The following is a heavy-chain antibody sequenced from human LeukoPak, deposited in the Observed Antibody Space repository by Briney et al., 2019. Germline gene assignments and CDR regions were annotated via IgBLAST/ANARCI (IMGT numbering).Heavy chain of an antibody. CDR1: GDSISSYY. J-gene: IGHJ5*02. CDR2: LYHGGST. CDR3: ARGRYYYDSSGYPYNWFDP. D-gene: IGHD3-22*01. Sequence: SETLSLTCTVSGDSISSYYWSWIRQPPGKGLEWIGYLYHGGSTNHNPSLKNRVTISGDTSKNHFSLNLSSVTAADTAMYYCARGRYYYDSSGYPYNWFDPWGQGTLVTVSS. V-gene: IGHV4-59*01.